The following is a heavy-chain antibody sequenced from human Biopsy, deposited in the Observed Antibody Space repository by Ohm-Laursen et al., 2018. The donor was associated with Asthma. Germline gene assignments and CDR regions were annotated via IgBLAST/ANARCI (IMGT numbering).Heavy chain of an antibody. Sequence: SSVKVSCKPSGGTFGNYAISWVRQAPGLGLEWMGGISPVFGSTNIAQKFRGRVTISADIFTKTAYLEVSSLRSDDTAVYYCASPSSSREILYYYYNMDIWGQGTTVTV. CDR1: GGTFGNYA. J-gene: IGHJ6*02. V-gene: IGHV1-69*06. D-gene: IGHD6-13*01. CDR3: ASPSSSREILYYYYNMDI. CDR2: ISPVFGST.